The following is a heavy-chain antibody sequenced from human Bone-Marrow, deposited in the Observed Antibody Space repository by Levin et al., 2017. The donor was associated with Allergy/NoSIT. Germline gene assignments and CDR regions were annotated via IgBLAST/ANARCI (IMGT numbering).Heavy chain of an antibody. CDR2: INQDGSEN. CDR1: GFTFSTYW. CDR3: ARNLVVMTAISYYYYYGMDV. V-gene: IGHV3-7*01. D-gene: IGHD2-21*02. J-gene: IGHJ6*02. Sequence: GASVKVSCAASGFTFSTYWMTWVRQAPGKGLEWVANINQDGSENFYVDSVKGRFTISRDNAEESLYLQINSLRVEDTAVYYCARNLVVMTAISYYYYYGMDVWGQGTTVTVSS.